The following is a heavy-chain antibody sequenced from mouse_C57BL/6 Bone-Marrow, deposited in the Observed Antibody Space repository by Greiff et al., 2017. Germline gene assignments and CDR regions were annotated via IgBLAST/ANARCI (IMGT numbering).Heavy chain of an antibody. V-gene: IGHV5-4*03. CDR2: ISDGGSYT. CDR1: GFTFSSYA. J-gene: IGHJ4*01. D-gene: IGHD2-4*01. Sequence: EVMLVESGGGLVKPGGSLKLSCAASGFTFSSYAMSWVRQTPEKRLEWVATISDGGSYTYYPENVKGRFTISRDNAKNNLYLQMSNLKAEDTAMYYCARQLRAMDYWGQGTSVTVSS. CDR3: ARQLRAMDY.